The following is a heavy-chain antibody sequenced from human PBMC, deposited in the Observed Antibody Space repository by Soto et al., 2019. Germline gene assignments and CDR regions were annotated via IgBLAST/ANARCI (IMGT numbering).Heavy chain of an antibody. D-gene: IGHD3-16*02. CDR3: AKVGYVWGSYRPSDGMDV. J-gene: IGHJ6*02. Sequence: TGGSLRLSCAASGFTFSSYAMSWVRQAPGKGLEWVSAISGSGGSTYYADSVKGRFTISRDNSKNTLYLQMNSLRAEDTAVYYCAKVGYVWGSYRPSDGMDVWGQGTTVTVSS. V-gene: IGHV3-23*01. CDR1: GFTFSSYA. CDR2: ISGSGGST.